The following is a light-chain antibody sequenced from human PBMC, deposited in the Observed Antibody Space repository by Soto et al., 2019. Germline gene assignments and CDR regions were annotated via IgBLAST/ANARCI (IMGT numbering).Light chain of an antibody. V-gene: IGKV3-20*01. Sequence: ENVLTQSPGTLSLSPGERATLSCRASQSVTNSFFAWYQQKPGQAPRLLIYGISTRATGIPGRFSGSGSGTDFTLTISRLEPEDFVVYYCQQYSTFPHTFGQGTKLEVK. CDR1: QSVTNSF. J-gene: IGKJ2*01. CDR3: QQYSTFPHT. CDR2: GIS.